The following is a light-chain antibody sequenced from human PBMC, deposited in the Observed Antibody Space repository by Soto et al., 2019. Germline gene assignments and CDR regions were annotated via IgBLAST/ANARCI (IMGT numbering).Light chain of an antibody. CDR1: QSVSSY. J-gene: IGKJ4*01. Sequence: EIVLTQSPATLSLPAGERAILSCRASQSVSSYLAWYQQKPGQAPRLLIYDASNRATGIPARFSGSGSGTDFTLTISSLEPEDFAVYYCQQRSNWPPLTFGGGTKVEIK. CDR3: QQRSNWPPLT. V-gene: IGKV3-11*01. CDR2: DAS.